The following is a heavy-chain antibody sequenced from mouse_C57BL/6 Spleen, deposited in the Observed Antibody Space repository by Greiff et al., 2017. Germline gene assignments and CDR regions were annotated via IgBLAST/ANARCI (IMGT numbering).Heavy chain of an antibody. CDR1: GYTFTSYW. CDR3: ARTAQALYAMDY. CDR2: IDPHSGGT. V-gene: IGHV1-72*01. D-gene: IGHD3-2*02. J-gene: IGHJ4*01. Sequence: QVQLQQPGAELVKPGASVKLSCKASGYTFTSYWMHWVKQRPGRGLEWIGRIDPHSGGTKYNEKFKSKATLTVDKPSRTADMQLSSLTSEDSAVYYCARTAQALYAMDYWGQGTSVTVSS.